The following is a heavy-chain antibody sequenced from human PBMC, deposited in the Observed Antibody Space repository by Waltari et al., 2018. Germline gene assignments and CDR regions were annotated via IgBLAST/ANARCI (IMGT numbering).Heavy chain of an antibody. J-gene: IGHJ4*02. Sequence: EVQLLESGGGLVQPGESLKLSCAASGFAFSNYAMTWVRRAPGKGLEWVSGISASGGSTFDADSVKGRFTVSRDNSKNTLYLQMDSLRVEDTAVYYCAKHFDTPVTAPRGFDYWGQGTLVTVSS. CDR1: GFAFSNYA. CDR3: AKHFDTPVTAPRGFDY. CDR2: ISASGGST. D-gene: IGHD2-21*02. V-gene: IGHV3-23*01.